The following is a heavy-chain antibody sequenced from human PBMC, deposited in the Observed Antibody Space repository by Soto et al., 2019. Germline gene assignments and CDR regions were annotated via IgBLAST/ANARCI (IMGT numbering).Heavy chain of an antibody. CDR2: ISSSGSTI. D-gene: IGHD3-16*01. Sequence: KPGGSLRLSCAASGFTFSDYYMSWIRQAPGKGLEWASYISSSGSTIYYAGSVKGRFTISRDNAKNSLYLQMNSLRAEDTAVYYCAREYLPLRPRGVWFDPWGQGTLVTVSS. V-gene: IGHV3-11*01. CDR3: AREYLPLRPRGVWFDP. CDR1: GFTFSDYY. J-gene: IGHJ5*02.